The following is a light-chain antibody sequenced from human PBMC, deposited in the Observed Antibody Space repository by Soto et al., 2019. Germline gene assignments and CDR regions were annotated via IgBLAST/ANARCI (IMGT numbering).Light chain of an antibody. CDR2: GAS. V-gene: IGKV3-20*01. J-gene: IGKJ4*01. CDR3: QHYSTSPLT. Sequence: EIVLTQSPGTLSLSPGERVTLSCRASQSVSSSYLAWYQQKPGQAPRLLIYGASNRATGIPDKFSGSGSGTDFTLTINRLVPEDFAVYYCQHYSTSPLTFGGGTKVEIK. CDR1: QSVSSSY.